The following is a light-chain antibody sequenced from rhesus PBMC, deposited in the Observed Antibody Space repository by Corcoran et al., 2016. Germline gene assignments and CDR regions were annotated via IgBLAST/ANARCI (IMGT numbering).Light chain of an antibody. Sequence: QAAPTQPTSVSGSPGQSVTISCTGTSSDVGGYNYVSWYQQPPGKAPKLMIYGVTKRPSGVSDRFSGSKSGNTASLTISGLQAEDEADYYCCSYTTSDTYIFGAGTRLTVL. J-gene: IGLJ1*01. CDR3: CSYTTSDTYI. CDR1: SSDVGGYNY. CDR2: GVT. V-gene: IGLV2S7*01.